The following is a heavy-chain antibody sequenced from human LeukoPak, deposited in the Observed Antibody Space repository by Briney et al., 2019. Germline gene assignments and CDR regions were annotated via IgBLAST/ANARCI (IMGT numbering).Heavy chain of an antibody. J-gene: IGHJ3*02. Sequence: PSETLSLTCTVSGDSISNYYWSWIRQPPGKGLEWIGYIYYSGSTNYNPSLKSRVTISLDMSKNQFSLKLSSVTAADTAVYYCARQRYSSSWYSEGLDAFDIWGQGTMVTVSS. V-gene: IGHV4-59*08. CDR1: GDSISNYY. CDR3: ARQRYSSSWYSEGLDAFDI. D-gene: IGHD6-13*01. CDR2: IYYSGST.